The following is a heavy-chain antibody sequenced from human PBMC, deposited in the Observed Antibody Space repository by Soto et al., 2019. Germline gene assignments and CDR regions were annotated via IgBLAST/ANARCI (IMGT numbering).Heavy chain of an antibody. Sequence: SETLSLTCTVSGGSISSSSYSWGWIRQPPGKGLDWIGSIYHSGSTYYNPSLKSRVTISVDTSKNQFSLKMNSVTAADTAVYYRARDVIAPPNYFAPWGQGTLVTLAS. J-gene: IGHJ5*02. CDR2: IYHSGST. V-gene: IGHV4-39*07. CDR1: GGSISSSSYS. D-gene: IGHD4-4*01. CDR3: ARDVIAPPNYFAP.